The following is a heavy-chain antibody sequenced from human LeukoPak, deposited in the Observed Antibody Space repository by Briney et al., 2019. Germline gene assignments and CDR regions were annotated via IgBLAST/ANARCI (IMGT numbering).Heavy chain of an antibody. Sequence: SETLSLTCTVSGGSISSSSYYWGWIRQPPGKGLEWIGGIYYSGSTYYNPSLKSRVTISVDTSKNQFSLKLSSVTAADTAVYYCAGYCSSTSCYADWFDPWGQGTLVTVSS. CDR1: GGSISSSSYY. D-gene: IGHD2-2*01. CDR3: AGYCSSTSCYADWFDP. CDR2: IYYSGST. J-gene: IGHJ5*02. V-gene: IGHV4-39*01.